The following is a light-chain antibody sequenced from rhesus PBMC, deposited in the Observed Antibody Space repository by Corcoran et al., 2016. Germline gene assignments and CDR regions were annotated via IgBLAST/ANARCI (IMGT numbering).Light chain of an antibody. Sequence: QVILTQSPATLSLSPGERATLSCRASQSVSSYLAWYQQKPGQAPKLLIYGASSRATRIPDRFSGSGSGTEFTLTSSSLEPEDFAVYYCQTYSSSPPYSFGQGTKVGIK. CDR3: QTYSSSPPYS. CDR2: GAS. V-gene: IGKV3-53*02. CDR1: QSVSSY. J-gene: IGKJ2*01.